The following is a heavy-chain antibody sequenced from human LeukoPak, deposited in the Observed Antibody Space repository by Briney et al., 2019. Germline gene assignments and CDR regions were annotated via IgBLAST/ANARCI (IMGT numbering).Heavy chain of an antibody. Sequence: GESLKISRKGYGYSFTSYWIGWVRPMPGKGLEWMGIIYPGDSDTRYSPSFQGQVTISADKSISTAYLQWSSLKASDTAMYYCARIRSATAGYFDYWGQGTLVTVSS. J-gene: IGHJ4*02. V-gene: IGHV5-51*01. CDR2: IYPGDSDT. D-gene: IGHD2-2*01. CDR1: GYSFTSYW. CDR3: ARIRSATAGYFDY.